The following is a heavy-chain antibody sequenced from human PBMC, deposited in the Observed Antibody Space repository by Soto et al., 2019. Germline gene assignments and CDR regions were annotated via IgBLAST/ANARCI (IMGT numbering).Heavy chain of an antibody. CDR1: GFTFSSYA. CDR3: ARDSYSYGEYYYYYGMDG. V-gene: IGHV3-30-3*01. D-gene: IGHD5-18*01. CDR2: ISYDGSNK. Sequence: GGSLRLSCAASGFTFSSYAMHWVRQAPGKGLEWVAVISYDGSNKYYADSVKGRFTISRDNSKNTLYLQMNSLRAEDTAVYYCARDSYSYGEYYYYYGMDGWGQGTTVTVSS. J-gene: IGHJ6*02.